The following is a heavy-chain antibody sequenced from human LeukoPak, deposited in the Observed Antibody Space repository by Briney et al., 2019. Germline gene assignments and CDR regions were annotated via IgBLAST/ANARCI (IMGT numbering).Heavy chain of an antibody. Sequence: SETLSLTCTVSGGSIRSSHYYCGWIRQPPGRGLEWIGSINYSGSTYYNPSLKSRVTISVDTSKNQFSLKLSSVTAADTAVYYCARQTTVTTPFDYWGQGTLVTVSS. CDR1: GGSIRSSHYY. CDR2: INYSGST. V-gene: IGHV4-39*01. J-gene: IGHJ4*02. CDR3: ARQTTVTTPFDY. D-gene: IGHD4-11*01.